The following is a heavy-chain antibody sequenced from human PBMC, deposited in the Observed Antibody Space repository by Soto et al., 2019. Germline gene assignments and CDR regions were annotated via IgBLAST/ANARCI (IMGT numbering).Heavy chain of an antibody. D-gene: IGHD5-18*01. CDR3: GREILVDSYCYTWNFGYYYYGMDV. CDR1: GFTFSIYA. V-gene: IGHV3-30-3*01. Sequence: GGSLRLSCAASGFTFSIYAMHWVRQAPGKGLEWVAVISYDGSNKYYADSVKGRFTISRDNSKNTLYLQMNSLRAEDTAVYYCGREILVDSYCYTWNFGYYYYGMDVWGQGTTVTVSS. J-gene: IGHJ6*02. CDR2: ISYDGSNK.